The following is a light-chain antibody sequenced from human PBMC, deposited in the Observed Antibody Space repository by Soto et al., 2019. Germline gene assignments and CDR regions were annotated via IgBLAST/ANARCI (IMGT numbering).Light chain of an antibody. V-gene: IGKV1-5*01. CDR2: DAS. J-gene: IGKJ1*01. CDR3: QQYNSYRWT. CDR1: QSISSW. Sequence: DIHMAQCPSTLSASVGDRVTITCRASQSISSWLAWYQQKPGKAPKLLIYDASSLESGVPSRFSGSGSGTEFTLTISSLQPDDFATYYCQQYNSYRWTFGQGTKV.